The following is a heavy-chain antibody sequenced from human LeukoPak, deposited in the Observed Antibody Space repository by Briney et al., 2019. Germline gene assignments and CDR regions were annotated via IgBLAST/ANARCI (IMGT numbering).Heavy chain of an antibody. D-gene: IGHD3-22*01. CDR3: AKQAYYYDSSGYYYMFDAFDI. V-gene: IGHV3-9*01. CDR1: GFTFDDYA. J-gene: IGHJ3*02. CDR2: ISWNSGSI. Sequence: PGGSLRLSCAASGFTFDDYAMPWVRQVPGKGLEWVSGISWNSGSIGYADSVKGRFTISRDNAKNSLYLQMNSLRAEDTALYYCAKQAYYYDSSGYYYMFDAFDIWGQGTMVTVSS.